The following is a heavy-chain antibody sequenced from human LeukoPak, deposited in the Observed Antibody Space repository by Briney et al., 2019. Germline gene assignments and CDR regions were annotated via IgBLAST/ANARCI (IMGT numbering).Heavy chain of an antibody. CDR3: ASLVFAYYDILTGYPTPSTDY. CDR2: IYHSGST. CDR1: GGSISSSNW. J-gene: IGHJ4*02. D-gene: IGHD3-9*01. V-gene: IGHV4-4*02. Sequence: PSETLSLTCAVSGGSISSSNWWSWVRQPPGKGLEWIGEIYHSGSTNYIPSLKSRVTISVDKSKNQFSLKLSSVTAADTAVYYCASLVFAYYDILTGYPTPSTDYWGQGTLVTVSS.